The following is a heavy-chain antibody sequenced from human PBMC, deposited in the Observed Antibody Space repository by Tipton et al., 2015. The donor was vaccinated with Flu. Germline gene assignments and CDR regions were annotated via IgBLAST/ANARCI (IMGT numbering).Heavy chain of an antibody. CDR1: DDSISSGRYY. V-gene: IGHV4-39*07. Sequence: TLSLTCTVSDDSISSGRYYWGWIRQPPGKGLEWIANLYYSGSTYYNPSLKSRVTISMDTSKSHFFLRLTSVTAADTAVYYCARDAGDCGGNPLAFDIWGQGTMVTVSS. J-gene: IGHJ3*02. CDR3: ARDAGDCGGNPLAFDI. D-gene: IGHD4-23*01. CDR2: LYYSGST.